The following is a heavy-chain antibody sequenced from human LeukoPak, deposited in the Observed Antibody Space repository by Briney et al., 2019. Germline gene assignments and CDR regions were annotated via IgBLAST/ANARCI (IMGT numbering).Heavy chain of an antibody. J-gene: IGHJ6*02. D-gene: IGHD3-10*01. V-gene: IGHV3-74*01. CDR2: ISGDGSMT. Sequence: GGSLRLSCAASGFTFSTHWMYWVRQAPGRELVWVSRISGDGSMTSYADSVKGRFAISRDNAKDTLYLQMTSLRVEDTAVYSCASLLTPYHGSGGGGMDVWGQGTTVTVSS. CDR3: ASLLTPYHGSGGGGMDV. CDR1: GFTFSTHW.